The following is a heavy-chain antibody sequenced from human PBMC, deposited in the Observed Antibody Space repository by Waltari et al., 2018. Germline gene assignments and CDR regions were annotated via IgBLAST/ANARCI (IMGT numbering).Heavy chain of an antibody. D-gene: IGHD7-27*01. CDR1: GFTFSSYG. Sequence: QVQLVESGGGVVQPGRSLRLSCAASGFTFSSYGMHWVRQAPGKGVEWGAVIWYDGSNKYYADSVKGRFTIARDNSKNTLYLQMNSLRAEDTAVYYCARDGGRLGLFDYWGQGTLVTVSS. J-gene: IGHJ4*02. CDR3: ARDGGRLGLFDY. V-gene: IGHV3-33*01. CDR2: IWYDGSNK.